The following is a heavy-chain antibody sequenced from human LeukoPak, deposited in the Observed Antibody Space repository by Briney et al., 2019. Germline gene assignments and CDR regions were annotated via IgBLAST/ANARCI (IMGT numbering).Heavy chain of an antibody. CDR1: GGTFSSYA. CDR3: AREGGSWGQFDY. Sequence: ASVKVSRKASGGTFSSYAISWVRQAPGQGLEWMGGIIPIFGTANYAQKFQGRVTITTDESTSTAYMELSSLRSEDTAVYYCAREGGSWGQFDYWGQGTLVTVSS. D-gene: IGHD6-13*01. J-gene: IGHJ4*02. CDR2: IIPIFGTA. V-gene: IGHV1-69*05.